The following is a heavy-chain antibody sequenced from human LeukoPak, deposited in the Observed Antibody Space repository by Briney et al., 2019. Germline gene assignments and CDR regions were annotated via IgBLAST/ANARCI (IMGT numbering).Heavy chain of an antibody. D-gene: IGHD1-14*01. CDR2: ISGSGGST. Sequence: GGSLRLSCAASGFTFSSYAMSWVRQAPGKGLEWVSAISGSGGSTYYADSVKGRFTISRDNAENSLYLQMNSLRVEDTAVYYCARTPLPLRADYWYFDLWGRGTLVTVSS. CDR3: ARTPLPLRADYWYFDL. CDR1: GFTFSSYA. V-gene: IGHV3-23*01. J-gene: IGHJ2*01.